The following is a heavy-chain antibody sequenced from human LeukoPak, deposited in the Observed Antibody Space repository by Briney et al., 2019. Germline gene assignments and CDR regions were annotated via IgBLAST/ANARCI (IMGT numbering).Heavy chain of an antibody. J-gene: IGHJ6*02. CDR1: GFTFGDYA. CDR2: IRSKAYGGTT. V-gene: IGHV3-49*04. D-gene: IGHD5-18*01. CDR3: TRGRYSYGYYYYYGMDV. Sequence: GGSLRLSCTASGFTFGDYAMSWVRQAPGKGLEWVGLIRSKAYGGTTEYAASVKGRFTISRDDSKSIAYLQMNSLKTEDTAVYYCTRGRYSYGYYYYYGMDVWGQGTTVTVSS.